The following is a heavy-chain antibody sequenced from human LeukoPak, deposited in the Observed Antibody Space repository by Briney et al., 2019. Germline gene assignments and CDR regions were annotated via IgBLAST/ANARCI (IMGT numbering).Heavy chain of an antibody. D-gene: IGHD2-15*01. J-gene: IGHJ3*02. CDR1: GFTFSSYS. CDR3: ARDGRYCSGGSCYSTVGAFDI. CDR2: ISSSSSYI. Sequence: GGSLRLSCAASGFTFSSYSMNWVRQAPGKGLEWVSSISSSSSYIYYADSVKGRFTISRDNAKNSLYLQMSSLRAEDTAVYYCARDGRYCSGGSCYSTVGAFDIWGQGTMVTVSS. V-gene: IGHV3-21*01.